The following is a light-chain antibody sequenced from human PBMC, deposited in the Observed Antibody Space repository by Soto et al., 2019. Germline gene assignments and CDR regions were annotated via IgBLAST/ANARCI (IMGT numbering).Light chain of an antibody. J-gene: IGLJ2*01. CDR3: AAWDDSLNGPV. CDR2: SNN. V-gene: IGLV1-44*01. Sequence: QSVLTQPPSASGTPGQRVTISCSGSSSNIGSNTVNWYQQLQGTAPKLLIYSNNQRPSGVPGRFSGSKSGTAAPLAISGLQSEDEADYYCAAWDDSLNGPVFGGGTKVTVL. CDR1: SSNIGSNT.